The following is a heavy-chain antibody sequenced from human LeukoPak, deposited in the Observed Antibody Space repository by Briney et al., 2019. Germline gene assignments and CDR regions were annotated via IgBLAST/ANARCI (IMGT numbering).Heavy chain of an antibody. Sequence: SETLSLTCAVYGGSFSGYYWSWLRQPPGKGREWLGEINHSGSTNYIPSLKSRVTISVDTSKIQFSLKLSSVTAADTAVYYCARERGPPDWNYVLYYYYYMDVWGKGTTVTVSS. CDR1: GGSFSGYY. V-gene: IGHV4-34*01. CDR2: INHSGST. D-gene: IGHD1-7*01. J-gene: IGHJ6*03. CDR3: ARERGPPDWNYVLYYYYYMDV.